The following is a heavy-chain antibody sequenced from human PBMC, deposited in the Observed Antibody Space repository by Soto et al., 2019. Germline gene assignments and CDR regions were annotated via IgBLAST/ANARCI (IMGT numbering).Heavy chain of an antibody. Sequence: GGSLRLSCAASGFTFSSYAMSWVRQAPGKGLEWVSAISGSGGSTYYADSVKGRFTISRDNSKNTLYLQMNSLRAEDTAVYYCAKFRLVSSFFPEDQLAPEFDYWGQGTLVTVFS. J-gene: IGHJ4*02. CDR2: ISGSGGST. D-gene: IGHD3-3*02. V-gene: IGHV3-23*01. CDR3: AKFRLVSSFFPEDQLAPEFDY. CDR1: GFTFSSYA.